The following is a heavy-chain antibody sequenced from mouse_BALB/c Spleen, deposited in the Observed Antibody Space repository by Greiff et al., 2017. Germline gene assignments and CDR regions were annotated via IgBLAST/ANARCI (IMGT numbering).Heavy chain of an antibody. Sequence: EVKVVESGGGLVKPGGSLKLSCAASGFTFSDYYMYWVRQTPEKRLEWVATISDGGSYTYYPDSVKGRFTISRDNAKNNLYLQMSSLKSEDTAMYYCAREEVDYWGQGTTLTVSS. CDR3: AREEVDY. CDR1: GFTFSDYY. J-gene: IGHJ2*01. V-gene: IGHV5-4*02. CDR2: ISDGGSYT.